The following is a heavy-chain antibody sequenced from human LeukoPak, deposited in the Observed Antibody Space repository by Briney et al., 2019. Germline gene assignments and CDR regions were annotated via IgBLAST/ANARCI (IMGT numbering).Heavy chain of an antibody. CDR2: ISYDGSNK. J-gene: IGHJ4*02. D-gene: IGHD3-22*01. Sequence: GGSLRLSCAASGFTFSNAWMSWVRQAPGKGLEWVAVISYDGSNKYYADSVKGRFTISRDNSKNTLYLQMNSLRAEDTAVYYCAREEHTYYYDSSGYYWGQGTLVTVSS. CDR3: AREEHTYYYDSSGYY. V-gene: IGHV3-30-3*01. CDR1: GFTFSNAW.